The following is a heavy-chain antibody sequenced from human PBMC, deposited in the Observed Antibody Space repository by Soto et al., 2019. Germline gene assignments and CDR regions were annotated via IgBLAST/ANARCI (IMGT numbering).Heavy chain of an antibody. CDR3: ARLVYDTRLNYMYFDF. V-gene: IGHV4-4*02. J-gene: IGHJ4*02. D-gene: IGHD3-10*01. Sequence: SETLSLTCAVSGASLTSGNWWTWVRQSPQRGLEYIGEIFHDGTANYYPSFERRVAMSVDTSRNQFSLKLTSVTAADTAVYFCARLVYDTRLNYMYFDFWGPGTLVTVSS. CDR1: GASLTSGNW. CDR2: IFHDGTA.